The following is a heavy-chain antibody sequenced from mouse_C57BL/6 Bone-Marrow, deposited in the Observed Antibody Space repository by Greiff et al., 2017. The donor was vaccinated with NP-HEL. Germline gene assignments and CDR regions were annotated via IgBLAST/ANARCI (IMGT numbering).Heavy chain of an antibody. CDR1: GYTFTSYG. J-gene: IGHJ2*01. V-gene: IGHV1-81*01. Sequence: VQLQQSGAELARPGASVKLSCKASGYTFTSYGISWVKQRTGQGLEWIGEIYPRSGNTYYNEKFKGKATLTADKSSSTAYMELRSLTSEDSAVYFCARSGYYGYYFDYWGQGTTLTVSS. CDR2: IYPRSGNT. CDR3: ARSGYYGYYFDY. D-gene: IGHD1-1*01.